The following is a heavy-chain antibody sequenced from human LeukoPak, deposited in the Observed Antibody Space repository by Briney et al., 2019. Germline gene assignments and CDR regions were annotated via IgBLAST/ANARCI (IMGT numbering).Heavy chain of an antibody. J-gene: IGHJ6*03. CDR3: ARAGGYCSSTSCYVRNYYFYNYMDV. D-gene: IGHD2-2*01. V-gene: IGHV1-18*04. Sequence: ASVKVSCKASGFSFTSYAITWVRQAPGQGLEWMGWISGYNSNTKYAQKLQGRVTMTTDTSTSTAFMELRSLRSDDTAVYYCARAGGYCSSTSCYVRNYYFYNYMDVWGKGTTVTVSS. CDR1: GFSFTSYA. CDR2: ISGYNSNT.